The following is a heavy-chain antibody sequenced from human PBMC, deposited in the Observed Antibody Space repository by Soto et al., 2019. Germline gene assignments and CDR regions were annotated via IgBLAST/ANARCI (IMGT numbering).Heavy chain of an antibody. CDR1: GFTFSSYW. D-gene: IGHD2-15*01. CDR3: ARDQGYCSGGSCYVAGY. V-gene: IGHV3-74*01. J-gene: IGHJ4*02. Sequence: EVQLVEPGGGLVQPGGSLRLSCAASGFTFSSYWMHWVRQAPGKGLVWVSRINSDGSSTGYADSVMGRSTISRDNAKNTLYLQMNSLRAEGTAVYYCARDQGYCSGGSCYVAGYWGQGTLVTVSS. CDR2: INSDGSST.